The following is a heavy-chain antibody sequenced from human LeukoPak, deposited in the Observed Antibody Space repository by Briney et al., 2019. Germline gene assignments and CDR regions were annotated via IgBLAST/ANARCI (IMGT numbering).Heavy chain of an antibody. CDR2: ISGSGGST. CDR1: GFTFSSYA. D-gene: IGHD6-13*01. J-gene: IGHJ4*02. CDR3: AKARTGIAAAGRPYYFDY. V-gene: IGHV3-23*01. Sequence: GGSLRLSCAAPGFTFSSYAMSWVRQAPGKGLEWVSTISGSGGSTYYADSVKGRFTISRDNSKNTLYLQMNSLRAEDTAVYYCAKARTGIAAAGRPYYFDYWGQGTLVTVSS.